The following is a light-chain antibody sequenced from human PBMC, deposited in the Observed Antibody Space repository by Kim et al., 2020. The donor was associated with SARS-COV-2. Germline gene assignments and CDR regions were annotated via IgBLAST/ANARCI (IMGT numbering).Light chain of an antibody. J-gene: IGKJ4*01. Sequence: EIVLTQSPATLSLSPGERATLSCRASQSVRSYLGWYQQKPGQTPRLLIYDVSNRATGIPARFSGSGSGTDFTLNISSLEPEDVAVYYCQHRSAWPLTFGGGTKVDIK. CDR3: QHRSAWPLT. V-gene: IGKV3-11*01. CDR2: DVS. CDR1: QSVRSY.